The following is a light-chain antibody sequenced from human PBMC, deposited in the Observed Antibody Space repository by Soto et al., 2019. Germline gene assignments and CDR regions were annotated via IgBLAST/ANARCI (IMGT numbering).Light chain of an antibody. CDR3: SSYTSSSTVV. CDR1: SSDVGGYDY. CDR2: DFS. V-gene: IGLV2-14*01. J-gene: IGLJ2*01. Sequence: QSALTQPASVSGSPGQSITISCTGTSSDVGGYDYVSWYQQHPAKAPTLITYDFSNRPSGVSNRFSGSKAGNTAFLTTSGLQAENEDDYFYSSYTSSSTVVFGGWNKLTV.